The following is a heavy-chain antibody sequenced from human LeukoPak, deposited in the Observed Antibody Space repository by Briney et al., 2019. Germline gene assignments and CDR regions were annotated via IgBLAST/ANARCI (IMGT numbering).Heavy chain of an antibody. J-gene: IGHJ3*02. Sequence: GGSLRLSCAASGFTFSSYAMHWVRQAPGKGLEWVAVISYDGSNKYYADSVKGRFTISRDNSKNTLYLQMNSLRAEDTAVYYCARGHEWLSYWGSNRNAFDIWGQGTMVTVPS. D-gene: IGHD7-27*01. CDR2: ISYDGSNK. CDR1: GFTFSSYA. V-gene: IGHV3-30-3*01. CDR3: ARGHEWLSYWGSNRNAFDI.